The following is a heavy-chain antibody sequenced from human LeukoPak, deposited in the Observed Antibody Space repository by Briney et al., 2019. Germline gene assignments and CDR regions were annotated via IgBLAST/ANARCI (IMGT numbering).Heavy chain of an antibody. D-gene: IGHD1-26*01. CDR3: ARDGEYSGSYLSAEYFQH. Sequence: SVKVSCKASGGTFSTYGISWVRQAPGQGLEWMGGIIPIFGPANYAQKFQGRVTITADKSTSTPYMELSSLRSEDTAVYYCARDGEYSGSYLSAEYFQHWGQGTLVTVSS. V-gene: IGHV1-69*06. CDR2: IIPIFGPA. CDR1: GGTFSTYG. J-gene: IGHJ1*01.